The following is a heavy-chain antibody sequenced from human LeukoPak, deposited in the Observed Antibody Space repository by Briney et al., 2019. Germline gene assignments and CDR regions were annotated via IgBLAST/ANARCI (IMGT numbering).Heavy chain of an antibody. CDR2: ISSSGSTI. CDR3: ARDLGFRWSSGWYFNSGVWFDP. CDR1: GFTFGDYY. D-gene: IGHD6-19*01. Sequence: PGGSLRLSCAASGFTFGDYYMSWIRQAPGKGLEWVSYISSSGSTIYYADSVKGRFTISRDNAKNSLYLQMNSLRAEDTAVYYCARDLGFRWSSGWYFNSGVWFDPWGQGTLVTVSS. V-gene: IGHV3-11*01. J-gene: IGHJ5*02.